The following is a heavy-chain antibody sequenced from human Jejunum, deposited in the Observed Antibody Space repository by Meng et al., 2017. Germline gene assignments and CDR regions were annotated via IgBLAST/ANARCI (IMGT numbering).Heavy chain of an antibody. J-gene: IGHJ5*02. V-gene: IGHV4-34*01. Sequence: SETLSLTCGIFGGPFSGYYWYWIRQPPGKGLEWIGEISHRGSTNYNPSLMGRVTISVDKSKNQFSLRLSAVTAADTAVYYCARDARPNGFDPWGQGSLVTVSS. CDR2: ISHRGST. CDR3: ARDARPNGFDP. D-gene: IGHD2-8*01. CDR1: GGPFSGYY.